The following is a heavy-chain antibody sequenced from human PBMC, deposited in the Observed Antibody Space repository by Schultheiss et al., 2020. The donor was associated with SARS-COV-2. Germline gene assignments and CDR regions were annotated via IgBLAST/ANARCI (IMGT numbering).Heavy chain of an antibody. CDR2: IYYSGYT. CDR1: GGSISSSSYY. J-gene: IGHJ4*02. Sequence: SETLSLTCTVSGGSISSSSYYWGWIRQPPGKGLEWIGYIYYSGYTNYNPSLKSRLTISVDTSSNQFSLKLSSVSAADTAVYYCARLGPAGDTQTVDFWGQGTLVTVSS. CDR3: ARLGPAGDTQTVDF. D-gene: IGHD1-26*01. V-gene: IGHV4-61*05.